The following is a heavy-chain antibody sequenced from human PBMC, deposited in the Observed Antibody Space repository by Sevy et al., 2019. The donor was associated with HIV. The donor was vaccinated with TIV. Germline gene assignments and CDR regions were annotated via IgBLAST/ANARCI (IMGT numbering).Heavy chain of an antibody. CDR2: IYHTGIT. Sequence: SETLSLTCTVSGGSISNYYWSWIRQPPGKGLEWIGYIYHTGITKNNPSLKSRVTLSVDTSKNQFSRKLSSVTAADTAVYYCAREPPYYDILAGYSYGMDVWGHGTTVTVSS. D-gene: IGHD3-9*01. CDR1: GGSISNYY. CDR3: AREPPYYDILAGYSYGMDV. J-gene: IGHJ6*02. V-gene: IGHV4-59*01.